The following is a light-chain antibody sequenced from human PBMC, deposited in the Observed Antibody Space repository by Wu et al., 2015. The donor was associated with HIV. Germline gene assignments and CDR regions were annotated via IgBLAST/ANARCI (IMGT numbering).Light chain of an antibody. CDR2: DAS. J-gene: IGKJ1*01. V-gene: IGKV3-20*01. Sequence: EIVLTQSPATLSLSPGETATLSCRASQSVSIFLAWYQQKPGQAPRLLIYDASNRATGIPDRFSGSGSGTDFTLTISRLEPEDFAVYYCQQYGSSPWTFGQGTKVEIK. CDR3: QQYGSSPWT. CDR1: QSVSIF.